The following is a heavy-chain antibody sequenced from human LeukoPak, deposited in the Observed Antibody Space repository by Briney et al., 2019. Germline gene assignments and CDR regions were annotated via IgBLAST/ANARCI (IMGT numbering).Heavy chain of an antibody. J-gene: IGHJ4*02. V-gene: IGHV1-2*02. CDR3: ARARGIKYSSSWDGGPPDY. Sequence: GASVKVSCKASGYTFTGYYMHWVRQAPGQGLEWMGWINPNSGGTNYAQKFQGRVTMTRDTSISTAYMELSRLRSDDTAVYYCARARGIKYSSSWDGGPPDYWGQGTLVTVSS. CDR2: INPNSGGT. CDR1: GYTFTGYY. D-gene: IGHD6-13*01.